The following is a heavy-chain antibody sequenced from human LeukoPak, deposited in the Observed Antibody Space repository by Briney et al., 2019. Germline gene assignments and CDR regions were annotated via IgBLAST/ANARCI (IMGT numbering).Heavy chain of an antibody. J-gene: IGHJ6*04. Sequence: GGSLRLSCAASGFTFSSYGMHWVRQAPAKGLEWVAVISYDGSNKYYADSVKGRFTISRDNSKNTLYLQMNSLRAEDTAVYYCAKDGPITMVRGVIITNPFTYYYYGMDVWGKGTTVTVSS. CDR1: GFTFSSYG. D-gene: IGHD3-10*01. CDR2: ISYDGSNK. CDR3: AKDGPITMVRGVIITNPFTYYYYGMDV. V-gene: IGHV3-30*18.